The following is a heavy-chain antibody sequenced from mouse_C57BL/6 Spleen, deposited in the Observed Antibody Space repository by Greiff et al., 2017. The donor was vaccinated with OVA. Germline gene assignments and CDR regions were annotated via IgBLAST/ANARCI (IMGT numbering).Heavy chain of an antibody. CDR3: ARSRDYGSSPAWFAY. CDR1: GYTFTSYW. D-gene: IGHD1-1*01. J-gene: IGHJ3*01. Sequence: QVQLQQPGAELVKPGASVKLSCKASGYTFTSYWMQWVKQRPGQGLEWIGEIDPSDSYTNYNQKFKGKATLTVDTSSSTAYMQLSSLTSEDSAVYYCARSRDYGSSPAWFAYWGQGTLVTVSA. V-gene: IGHV1-50*01. CDR2: IDPSDSYT.